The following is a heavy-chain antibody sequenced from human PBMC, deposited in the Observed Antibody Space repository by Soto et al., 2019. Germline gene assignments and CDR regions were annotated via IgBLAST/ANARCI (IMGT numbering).Heavy chain of an antibody. V-gene: IGHV4-39*01. CDR1: GGSIANNNYY. Sequence: NPSETLSLTCTVSGGSIANNNYYWGWIRQPPGKGQEWIGSIYHSGSTSYNPSLKSRVTISVDTSKNQFSLKLSSVTAADTAVYYCARPRYYYDGSGYPGFNDYWGQGTLVTVSS. D-gene: IGHD3-22*01. CDR2: IYHSGST. CDR3: ARPRYYYDGSGYPGFNDY. J-gene: IGHJ4*02.